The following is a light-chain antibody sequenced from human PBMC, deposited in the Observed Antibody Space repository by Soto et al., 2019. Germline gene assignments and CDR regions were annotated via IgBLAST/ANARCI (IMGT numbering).Light chain of an antibody. Sequence: AIQMTQSPSSLSASVGDRVTITCRASQGIKNDLGWYQQKPGKAPKLLIYAASTLQSEVPSRFSGSGSGTDFTLTITSLQPEDFATYYCVQDYNYPRTFGQGTKVDIK. V-gene: IGKV1-6*01. CDR1: QGIKND. CDR3: VQDYNYPRT. CDR2: AAS. J-gene: IGKJ1*01.